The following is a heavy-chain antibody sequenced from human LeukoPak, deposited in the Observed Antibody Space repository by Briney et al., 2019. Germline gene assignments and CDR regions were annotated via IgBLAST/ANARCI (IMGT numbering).Heavy chain of an antibody. V-gene: IGHV3-30-3*01. CDR1: GFTFSSYA. J-gene: IGHJ4*02. CDR2: ISYDGSNK. D-gene: IGHD1-1*01. CDR3: ARDLLGTVC. Sequence: PGRSLRLSCAASGFTFSSYAMHWVRQAPGKGLEWVAVISYDGSNKYYADSVKGRFTISRDNSKNTLYLQMNSLRAEDTAVYYCARDLLGTVCWGQGTLVTVSS.